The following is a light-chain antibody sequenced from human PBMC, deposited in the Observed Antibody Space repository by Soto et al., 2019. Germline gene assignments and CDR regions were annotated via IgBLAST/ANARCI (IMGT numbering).Light chain of an antibody. V-gene: IGKV3-20*01. Sequence: EIVLTQSPGTLSLSPGDRATLSCRASQSVRGSSLAWYQQKPGQAPRLVIYDVSSRATGIPDRFSGSGSGTDCTLTISRLEPEDFEIYCCQQYGTSPGTFGRGTKLEIK. CDR3: QQYGTSPGT. CDR2: DVS. CDR1: QSVRGSS. J-gene: IGKJ2*01.